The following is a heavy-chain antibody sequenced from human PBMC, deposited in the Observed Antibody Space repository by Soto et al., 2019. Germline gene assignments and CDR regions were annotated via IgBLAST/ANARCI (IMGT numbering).Heavy chain of an antibody. Sequence: EVQLLESGGGLVQPGGSLRLSCAASGFTFSSYAMSGVRQAPGKGLEWVSSISAGGDGTYSADSVKGRITISRDNFKNTLYLEMDRLRAEDTAVYYCAKLDSGWYGGFDYWGHGTLVTVSS. V-gene: IGHV3-23*01. J-gene: IGHJ4*01. CDR3: AKLDSGWYGGFDY. CDR2: ISAGGDGT. CDR1: GFTFSSYA. D-gene: IGHD6-19*01.